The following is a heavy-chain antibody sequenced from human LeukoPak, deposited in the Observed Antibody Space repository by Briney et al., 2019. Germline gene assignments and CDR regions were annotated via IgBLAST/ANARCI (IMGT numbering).Heavy chain of an antibody. CDR3: ARGGSTRPWSSDI. J-gene: IGHJ3*02. CDR2: ISFKNGDT. V-gene: IGHV1-18*01. CDR1: GYTLINYG. D-gene: IGHD2-2*01. Sequence: GASVKVSCKASGYTLINYGISWVRQAPGQGLEWMGWISFKNGDTNSAQKLQGRVTMTTDTSTSTAYMELLSLRSDDTAVYYRARGGSTRPWSSDIWGQGTMVTVSS.